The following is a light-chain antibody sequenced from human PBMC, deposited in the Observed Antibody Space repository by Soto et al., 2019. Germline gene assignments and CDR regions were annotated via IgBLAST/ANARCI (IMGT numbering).Light chain of an antibody. V-gene: IGKV3-20*01. Sequence: EIVLTQAPDTLSLSPGERATLSCRASQSVRNNYLAWYQQKPGQAPRLLIYGASSRATGIPDRFSGSVSGTDFTLTISRLEPEDFAVYYCQQYNNWPPMYTFGQGTKLEIK. CDR2: GAS. J-gene: IGKJ2*01. CDR3: QQYNNWPPMYT. CDR1: QSVRNNY.